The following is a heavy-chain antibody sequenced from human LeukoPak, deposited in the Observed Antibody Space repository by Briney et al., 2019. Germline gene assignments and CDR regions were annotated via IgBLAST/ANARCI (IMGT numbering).Heavy chain of an antibody. D-gene: IGHD1-26*01. J-gene: IGHJ4*02. CDR2: ISYDGSSK. V-gene: IGHV3-30-3*01. Sequence: GRSLRLSCAASGFTFSSYAMHWVRQAPGKGLEWVAVISYDGSSKYYADSVKGRFTISRDDSKNTLYLQMNSLKTEDTAVYYCTTDPAVGYYFDYWGQGTLVTVSS. CDR3: TTDPAVGYYFDY. CDR1: GFTFSSYA.